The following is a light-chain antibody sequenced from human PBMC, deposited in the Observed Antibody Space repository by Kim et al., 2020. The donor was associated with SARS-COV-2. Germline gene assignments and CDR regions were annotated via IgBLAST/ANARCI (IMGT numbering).Light chain of an antibody. CDR1: QSISSW. CDR2: DAS. V-gene: IGKV1-5*01. CDR3: QQHHSYPYS. Sequence: SASVGDRGTITCRASQSISSWLAWYQKKPGKAPKLLLYDASNLESGVPSRFSGSGSGTEFTLTISSLQPDDCATYYCQQHHSYPYSFGQGTKLEI. J-gene: IGKJ2*01.